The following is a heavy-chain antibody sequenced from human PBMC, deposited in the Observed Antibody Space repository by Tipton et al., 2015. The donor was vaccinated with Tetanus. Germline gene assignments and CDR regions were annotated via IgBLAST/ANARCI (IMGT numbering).Heavy chain of an antibody. Sequence: GLVKPSETLSLTCTVSGDSISFYYWSWIRQPPGKGLEWIGYIYYSGNTKYNPSLKSRVTMSVDTSKNQFSLILTSVTPADTAVYYCARDQARGARGWNYFDYWGQGSLVTVSS. CDR3: ARDQARGARGWNYFDY. D-gene: IGHD1-26*01. V-gene: IGHV4-59*01. CDR1: GDSISFYY. CDR2: IYYSGNT. J-gene: IGHJ4*02.